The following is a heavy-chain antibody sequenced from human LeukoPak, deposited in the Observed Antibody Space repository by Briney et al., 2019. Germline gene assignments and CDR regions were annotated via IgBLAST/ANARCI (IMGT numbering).Heavy chain of an antibody. V-gene: IGHV1-18*01. CDR1: GGTFSSYA. CDR3: ARGTMRDGH. CDR2: INVYNGET. J-gene: IGHJ4*02. D-gene: IGHD5-24*01. Sequence: ASVKVSCKASGGTFSSYAINWVRQAPGQGLEWMGWINVYNGETKKTQNFHDRLTLTTDTSTSTAYMELGSLRSDDTAFYYCARGTMRDGHWGQGTLVTVSA.